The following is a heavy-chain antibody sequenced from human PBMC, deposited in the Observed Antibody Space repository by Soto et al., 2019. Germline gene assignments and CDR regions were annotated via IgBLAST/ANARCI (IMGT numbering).Heavy chain of an antibody. CDR3: ARAIAAAGRADY. D-gene: IGHD6-25*01. CDR1: GGSFSGYY. J-gene: IGHJ4*02. V-gene: IGHV4-34*01. Sequence: LSLTCAVYGGSFSGYYWSWVRQPPGKGLEWIGEINHSGSTNYNPSLKSRVTISVDTSKNQFSLKLSSVTAADTAVYYCARAIAAAGRADYWGQGTLVTVSS. CDR2: INHSGST.